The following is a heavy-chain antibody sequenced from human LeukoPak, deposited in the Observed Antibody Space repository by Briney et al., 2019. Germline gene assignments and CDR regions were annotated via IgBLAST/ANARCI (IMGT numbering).Heavy chain of an antibody. V-gene: IGHV3-30*18. J-gene: IGHJ4*02. CDR1: GFTFSSYG. D-gene: IGHD2-15*01. CDR3: AKDTVVSGYCSGGSCYEFDY. CDR2: ISYDGSNK. Sequence: SGGSLSLSCAASGFTFSSYGMHWVRQAPGKGLEWVAVISYDGSNKYYADSVKGRFTISRDNSKNTLYLQMNSLRAEDTAVYYCAKDTVVSGYCSGGSCYEFDYWGQGTLVTVSS.